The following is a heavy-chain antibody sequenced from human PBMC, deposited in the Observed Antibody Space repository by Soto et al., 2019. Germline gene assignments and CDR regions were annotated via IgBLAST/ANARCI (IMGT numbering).Heavy chain of an antibody. D-gene: IGHD5-18*01. Sequence: QLQLQESGPGLVKPSETLSLTCTVSGGSISSSSYYWGWIRQPPGKGLEWIGSIYYSGSTYYNPSLKSRVTISRDTSKNQFSLKLSSVTAADTAVYYCARTPGRIQLWYHWGQGTLVTVSS. CDR2: IYYSGST. V-gene: IGHV4-39*01. CDR3: ARTPGRIQLWYH. CDR1: GGSISSSSYY. J-gene: IGHJ4*02.